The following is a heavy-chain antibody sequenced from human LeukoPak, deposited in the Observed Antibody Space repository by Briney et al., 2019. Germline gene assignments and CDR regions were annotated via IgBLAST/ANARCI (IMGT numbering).Heavy chain of an antibody. Sequence: GASVKVSCKASGGTFSSYAISWVRQAPGQGLEWMGGIIPIFGTANYAQKFQGRVTITADESTSTAYMELSSLRSEDTAVYYCARDRCGDICFYGLDVWGQGTTVSVSS. CDR3: ARDRCGDICFYGLDV. CDR1: GGTFSSYA. CDR2: IIPIFGTA. V-gene: IGHV1-69*01. D-gene: IGHD2-21*01. J-gene: IGHJ6*02.